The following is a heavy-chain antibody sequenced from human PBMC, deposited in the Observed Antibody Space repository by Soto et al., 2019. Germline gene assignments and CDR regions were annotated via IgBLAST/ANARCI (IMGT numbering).Heavy chain of an antibody. D-gene: IGHD3-22*01. CDR3: VRTPYYYDSSGYYYGRS. CDR2: IIPIFGRT. CDR1: GYTFTSYG. V-gene: IGHV1-69*13. J-gene: IGHJ5*02. Sequence: SVKVSCKGSGYTFTSYGISWVRQAPGQGLEWMGGIIPIFGRTDYAQKFQDRVTITADEITSTTYMELSSLRSEDTAVYYCVRTPYYYDSSGYYYGRSWGQGTLVTVSS.